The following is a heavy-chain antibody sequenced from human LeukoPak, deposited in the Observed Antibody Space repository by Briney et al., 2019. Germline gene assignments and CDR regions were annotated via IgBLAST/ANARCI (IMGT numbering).Heavy chain of an antibody. CDR3: ARHFIVVVTAMPHYFDY. V-gene: IGHV4-34*01. J-gene: IGHJ4*02. CDR2: INHSGST. Sequence: SETLSLTCAVYGGSFSGYYWSWIRQPPGKGLEWIGEINHSGSTNYNPSLKSRVTISVDTSKNQFSLKLSSVTAADTAVYYCARHFIVVVTAMPHYFDYWGQGTLVTVSS. D-gene: IGHD2-21*02. CDR1: GGSFSGYY.